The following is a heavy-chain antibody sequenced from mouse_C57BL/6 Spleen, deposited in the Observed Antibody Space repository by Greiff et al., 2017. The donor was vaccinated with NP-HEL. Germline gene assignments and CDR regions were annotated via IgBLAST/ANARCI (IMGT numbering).Heavy chain of an antibody. Sequence: QVQLQQSGAELVKPGASVKISRKASGYAFSSYWMNWVKQRPGKGLEWIGQIYPGDGDTNYNGKFKGKATLTADKSSSTAYMQLSSLTSEDSAVYFCARRDDYDLYYAMDYWGQGTSVTVSS. CDR2: IYPGDGDT. D-gene: IGHD2-4*01. V-gene: IGHV1-80*01. CDR1: GYAFSSYW. J-gene: IGHJ4*01. CDR3: ARRDDYDLYYAMDY.